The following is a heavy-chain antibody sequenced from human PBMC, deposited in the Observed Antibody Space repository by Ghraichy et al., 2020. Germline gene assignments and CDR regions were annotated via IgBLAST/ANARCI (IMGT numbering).Heavy chain of an antibody. J-gene: IGHJ6*02. D-gene: IGHD3-3*01. CDR2: ISAYNGNT. V-gene: IGHV1-18*01. Sequence: ASVKVSCKASGYTFTSYGISWVRQAPGQGLEWMGWISAYNGNTNYAQKLQGRVTMTTDTSTSTAYMELRSLRSDDTAVYYCARGTGGYYDFWSGPNYYYYYGMDVWGQGTTVTVSS. CDR1: GYTFTSYG. CDR3: ARGTGGYYDFWSGPNYYYYYGMDV.